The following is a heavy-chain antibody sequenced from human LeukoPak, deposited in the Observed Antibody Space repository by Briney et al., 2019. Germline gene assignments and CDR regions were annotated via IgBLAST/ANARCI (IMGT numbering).Heavy chain of an antibody. J-gene: IGHJ4*02. CDR1: GGTFSSYA. CDR2: ITPILGIA. D-gene: IGHD4-17*01. V-gene: IGHV1-69*04. Sequence: SVKASCKASGGTFSSYAISWVRQAPGQGLEWMGRITPILGIANYAQKFQGRVTITADKSTSTAYMELSSLRSEDTAVYYCASLHDDYGGPWGQGTLVTVSS. CDR3: ASLHDDYGGP.